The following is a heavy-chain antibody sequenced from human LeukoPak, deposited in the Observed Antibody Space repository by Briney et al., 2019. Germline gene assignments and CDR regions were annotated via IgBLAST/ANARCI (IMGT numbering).Heavy chain of an antibody. Sequence: GGSLRLSCAASGFTFSSYWMSWVRQAPGKGLEWVAVISYDGSNKYYADSVKGRFTISRDNSKNTLYLQMNSLRAEDTAVYYCAKDRSYYDSSGYYDYWGQGTLVTVSS. V-gene: IGHV3-30*18. CDR2: ISYDGSNK. CDR1: GFTFSSYW. D-gene: IGHD3-22*01. CDR3: AKDRSYYDSSGYYDY. J-gene: IGHJ4*02.